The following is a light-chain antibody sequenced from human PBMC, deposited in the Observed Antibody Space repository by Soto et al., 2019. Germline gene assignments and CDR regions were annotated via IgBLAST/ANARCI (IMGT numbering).Light chain of an antibody. V-gene: IGKV3-20*01. CDR3: QQYGSSPPSST. CDR1: QRVSSGY. CDR2: GAS. J-gene: IGKJ5*01. Sequence: EVVLTQSPGTLSLSPGERATLSCRASQRVSSGYLAWYQQKPGQAPRLLIYGASSMATGIPDRFSGRGSGTDFTLTISRLEPEDFAVYYCQQYGSSPPSSTFGQGTRLEIK.